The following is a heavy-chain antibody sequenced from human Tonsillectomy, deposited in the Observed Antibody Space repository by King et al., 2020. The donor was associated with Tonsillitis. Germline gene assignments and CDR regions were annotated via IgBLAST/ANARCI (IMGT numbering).Heavy chain of an antibody. J-gene: IGHJ6*02. D-gene: IGHD6-13*01. Sequence: EVQLQESGGGLVQPGGSLRLSCAASGFTFSSYAMSWVRQAPGKGLEWVSVISGSGGSTYYADSVKGRFTISRDNSKNTLYLQMNSLRAEDTALYYCAKDIFPAPIISAAGDYGMDVWGQGTTVTVSS. V-gene: IGHV3-23*01. CDR1: GFTFSSYA. CDR3: AKDIFPAPIISAAGDYGMDV. CDR2: ISGSGGST.